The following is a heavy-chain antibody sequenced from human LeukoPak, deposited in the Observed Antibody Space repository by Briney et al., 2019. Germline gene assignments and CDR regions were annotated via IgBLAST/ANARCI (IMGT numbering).Heavy chain of an antibody. CDR1: GGTFSSYA. CDR3: ARTLRITMIVVAPDAFDI. CDR2: IIPIFGTA. V-gene: IGHV1-69*05. Sequence: SVKVSCKASGGTFSSYAISWVRQAPGQGLEWMGRIIPIFGTANYAQKFQGRVTITTDESTSTAYMELSSLRSEDTAVYYCARTLRITMIVVAPDAFDIWGQRTMVTVSS. J-gene: IGHJ3*02. D-gene: IGHD3-22*01.